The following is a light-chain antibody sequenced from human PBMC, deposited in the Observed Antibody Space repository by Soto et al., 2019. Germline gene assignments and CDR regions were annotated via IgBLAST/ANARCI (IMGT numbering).Light chain of an antibody. J-gene: IGKJ1*01. CDR3: QQYGSSPPGT. Sequence: EIVLRQSPGTLSLSPAERATLSCRGSQSLHSSYLAWYQQKPGQAPRLLIYGASRRATGIPDRFSGSGSGTDSTLTISRLEPEDFAVYYCQQYGSSPPGTFGQGTKVEIK. CDR1: QSLHSSY. V-gene: IGKV3-20*01. CDR2: GAS.